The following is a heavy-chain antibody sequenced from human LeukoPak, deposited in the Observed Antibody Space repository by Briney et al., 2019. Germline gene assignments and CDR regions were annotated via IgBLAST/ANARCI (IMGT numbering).Heavy chain of an antibody. V-gene: IGHV1-46*01. CDR1: GYTFTRYY. Sequence: ASVKVSCKASGYTFTRYYIHWVRQAPGQGLEWMGIINPSGGSTSYAQKFQGRVTMTRDMSTSTVYMELSSLRSEDTAVYYCATDIIVGANDAFDIWGQGTMVTVSS. J-gene: IGHJ3*02. CDR2: INPSGGST. CDR3: ATDIIVGANDAFDI. D-gene: IGHD1-26*01.